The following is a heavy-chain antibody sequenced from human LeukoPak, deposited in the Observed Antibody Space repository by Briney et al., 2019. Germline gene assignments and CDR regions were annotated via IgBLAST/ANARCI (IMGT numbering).Heavy chain of an antibody. V-gene: IGHV5-51*01. CDR2: IYPGDSDT. D-gene: IGHD2-2*01. CDR1: GYSFTSYW. Sequence: GESLKISCKGSGYSFTSYWIGWVRQMPGKGLEWMGIIYPGDSDTRYSPSLQGQVTISADKSISTAYLQWSSLKASDTAMYYCARHGIVVVPAAKADYYYYYMDVWGKGTTVTVSS. CDR3: ARHGIVVVPAAKADYYYYYMDV. J-gene: IGHJ6*03.